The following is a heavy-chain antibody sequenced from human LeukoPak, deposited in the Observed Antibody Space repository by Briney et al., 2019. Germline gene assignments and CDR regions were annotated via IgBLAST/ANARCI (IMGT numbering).Heavy chain of an antibody. D-gene: IGHD2-15*01. Sequence: PGGSLRLSCTASGVTFSSYAMSWVRQAPGKGLEWVAVVSYDGSNKYYADSVKGRFTISRDNSKNTLYLQMNSLRLEDTAVYYCAGLGYCSGGSCYSVLDYWGQGTLVTVSS. CDR2: VSYDGSNK. CDR1: GVTFSSYA. J-gene: IGHJ4*02. CDR3: AGLGYCSGGSCYSVLDY. V-gene: IGHV3-30*04.